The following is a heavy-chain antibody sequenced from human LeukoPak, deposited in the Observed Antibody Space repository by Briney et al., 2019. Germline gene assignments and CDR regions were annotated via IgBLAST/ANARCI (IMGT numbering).Heavy chain of an antibody. V-gene: IGHV4-59*12. Sequence: PSETLSLTCTVSGGSISSYYWSWIRQPPGKGLEWIGYIYYSGSTNYNPSLKSRVTMSVDTSKNQFSLKLSSVTAADTAVYYCARGGYSGYDPLDYWGQGTLVTVSS. CDR2: IYYSGST. CDR1: GGSISSYY. J-gene: IGHJ4*02. D-gene: IGHD5-12*01. CDR3: ARGGYSGYDPLDY.